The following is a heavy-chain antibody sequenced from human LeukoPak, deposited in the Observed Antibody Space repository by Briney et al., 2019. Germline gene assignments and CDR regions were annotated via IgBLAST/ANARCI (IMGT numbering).Heavy chain of an antibody. CDR1: GYTFTTYG. V-gene: IGHV1-18*01. D-gene: IGHD4-17*01. CDR2: ISGYDGNT. J-gene: IGHJ4*02. Sequence: ASVKGSCKASGYTFTTYGVSWVRQAPGQGLEEMRWISGYDGNTNYAKKRRGRVTMTTDKCTSTDYMDLSSLRSDDTVLYYCARTVTTSSDYFDCWGQGTLVTVS. CDR3: ARTVTTSSDYFDC.